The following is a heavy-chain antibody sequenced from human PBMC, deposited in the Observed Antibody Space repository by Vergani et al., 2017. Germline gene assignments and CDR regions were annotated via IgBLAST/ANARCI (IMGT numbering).Heavy chain of an antibody. Sequence: QVQLLESGPGLLKPSETLSLTCSVSGYSITSGYYWGWIRQPPGRGLEWIGSIYHTGSAYYNPSLKSRVPVSVDTSMNQVSLKLNSVTAAYTAVYYCVRTVAHGFGEPKDGGWFDPWGQGTLVTVTS. CDR2: IYHTGSA. V-gene: IGHV4-38-2*01. J-gene: IGHJ5*02. CDR3: VRTVAHGFGEPKDGGWFDP. D-gene: IGHD3-10*01. CDR1: GYSITSGYY.